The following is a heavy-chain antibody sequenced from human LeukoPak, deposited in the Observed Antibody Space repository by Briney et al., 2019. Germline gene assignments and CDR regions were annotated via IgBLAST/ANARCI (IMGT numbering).Heavy chain of an antibody. V-gene: IGHV3-30*02. CDR3: AKDAGDGICSTH. D-gene: IGHD2-8*01. CDR2: IRYEGNSK. J-gene: IGHJ4*02. Sequence: PGGSLRLSCAASGFTFGTYGMHWVRQAPGKGLEWVTFIRYEGNSKYYADSVKGRFTISRDNSKNTLYLQMNSLRADDTAVYFCAKDAGDGICSTHWGQGTLVTVSS. CDR1: GFTFGTYG.